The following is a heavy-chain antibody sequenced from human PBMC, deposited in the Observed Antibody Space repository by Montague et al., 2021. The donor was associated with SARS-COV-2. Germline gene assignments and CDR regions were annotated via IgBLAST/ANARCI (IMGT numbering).Heavy chain of an antibody. J-gene: IGHJ6*02. Sequence: SETLSLTCTVSGGSISSSSYYWGWIRQPPGKGLEWIGSIYYSGSTYYNSSLKSRVTISVDTSKNQFSLKLSFVTAADTAVYYCARDKAEYIVVVPAVPLAYGMDVWGQGTTVTVSS. CDR3: ARDKAEYIVVVPAVPLAYGMDV. V-gene: IGHV4-39*07. D-gene: IGHD2-2*01. CDR1: GGSISSSSYY. CDR2: IYYSGST.